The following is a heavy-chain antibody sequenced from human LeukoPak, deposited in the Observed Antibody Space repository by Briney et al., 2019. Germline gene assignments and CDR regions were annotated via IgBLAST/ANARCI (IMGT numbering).Heavy chain of an antibody. CDR2: INPSGGST. Sequence: GASVKVSCKASGYTFTSYYMHWVRQAPGQGLEWMGIINPSGGSTSYAQKFQGRVTMTRDPSTSTVYMELSSLRSEDTAVYYCTGYDSSGYYNVGAFDIWGQGTMVTVSS. CDR3: TGYDSSGYYNVGAFDI. CDR1: GYTFTSYY. J-gene: IGHJ3*02. V-gene: IGHV1-46*01. D-gene: IGHD3-22*01.